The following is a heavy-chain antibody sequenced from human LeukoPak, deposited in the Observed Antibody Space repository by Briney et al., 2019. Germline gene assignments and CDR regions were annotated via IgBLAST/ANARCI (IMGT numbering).Heavy chain of an antibody. CDR3: ARSYSSSRGTFDY. CDR1: GFTFSSNY. CDR2: ITSSSSYI. V-gene: IGHV3-21*01. J-gene: IGHJ4*02. Sequence: GGSLRLSCAASGFTFSSNYMNWVRQSPGKGLEWVSSITSSSSYIYYADSVKGRFTISRDNAKNSLYLQMNSLRAEDTAVYYCARSYSSSRGTFDYWGQGTLATVSS. D-gene: IGHD6-6*01.